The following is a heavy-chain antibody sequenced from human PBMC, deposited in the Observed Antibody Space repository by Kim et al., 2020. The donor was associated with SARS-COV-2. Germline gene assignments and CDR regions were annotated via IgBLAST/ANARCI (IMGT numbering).Heavy chain of an antibody. Sequence: GGSLRLSCAASGFTFSDYTMHWIRQAPGKGLEWVSVISSVVPAIQYYAGSVKGRFSISRDDSRSTLFLQMNSLRSDDTAIYYCARDPISGVPDYFDLWGQGTLVTVSS. CDR1: GFTFSDYT. CDR2: ISSVVPAIQ. D-gene: IGHD1-26*01. CDR3: ARDPISGVPDYFDL. J-gene: IGHJ4*02. V-gene: IGHV3-30-3*01.